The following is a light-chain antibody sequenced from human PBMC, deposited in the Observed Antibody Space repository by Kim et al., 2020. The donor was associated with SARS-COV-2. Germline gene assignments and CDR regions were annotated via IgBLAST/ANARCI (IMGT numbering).Light chain of an antibody. CDR3: HKSYGTLCT. CDR2: AAS. CDR1: QSISTY. J-gene: IGKJ3*01. Sequence: DIQMTQSPSSLSASVGDRVTITCRASQSISTYLHWYQQKPGKAPKLLIFAASTLQSGVPSRFSGSGSGTDFTLTISSLQPEDFATYYCHKSYGTLCTFGPGSKVDIK. V-gene: IGKV1-39*01.